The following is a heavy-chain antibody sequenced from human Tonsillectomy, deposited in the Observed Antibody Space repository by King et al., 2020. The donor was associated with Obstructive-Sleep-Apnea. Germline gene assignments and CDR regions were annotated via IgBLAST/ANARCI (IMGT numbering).Heavy chain of an antibody. V-gene: IGHV4-59*01. CDR2: TYYSGST. D-gene: IGHD3-3*01. CDR1: GGSISSYY. J-gene: IGHJ5*02. CDR3: ARDSNYDVWGSYSPYNWFDP. Sequence: VQLQESGPRLVKPSETLSLTCTVSGGSISSYYWSWIRQPPGKGLEWIGNTYYSGSTNYNPSFKSRVTISVDTSKNQFSLKLNSVTAADTAVYYCARDSNYDVWGSYSPYNWFDPWGQGTLVTVSS.